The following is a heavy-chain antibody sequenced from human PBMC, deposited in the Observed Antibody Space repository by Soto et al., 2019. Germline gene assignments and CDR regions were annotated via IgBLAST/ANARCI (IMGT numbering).Heavy chain of an antibody. V-gene: IGHV3-30*18. CDR1: GFTFSSYG. CDR2: ISYDGSNK. CDR3: AKEVGAYCGGDCYFFYYYYGMDV. J-gene: IGHJ6*02. Sequence: PGGSLRLSCAASGFTFSSYGMHWVRQAPGKGLEWVAVISYDGSNKYYADSVKGRFTISRDNSKNTLYLQMNSLRAEDTAVYYCAKEVGAYCGGDCYFFYYYYGMDVWGQGTTVTVSS. D-gene: IGHD2-21*02.